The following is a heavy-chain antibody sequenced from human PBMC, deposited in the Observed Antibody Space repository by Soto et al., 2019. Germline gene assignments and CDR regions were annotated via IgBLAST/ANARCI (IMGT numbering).Heavy chain of an antibody. V-gene: IGHV3-23*01. J-gene: IGHJ4*02. CDR3: AKDATRGTTRVLGAPFDY. CDR1: GFTFSSYA. CDR2: ISGSGGST. D-gene: IGHD4-17*01. Sequence: PGESLKISCAASGFTFSSYAMSWVRQAPGKGLEWVSAISGSGGSTYYADSVKGRFTISRDNSKNTLYLQMNSLRAEDTAVYYCAKDATRGTTRVLGAPFDYWGQGTLVTVSS.